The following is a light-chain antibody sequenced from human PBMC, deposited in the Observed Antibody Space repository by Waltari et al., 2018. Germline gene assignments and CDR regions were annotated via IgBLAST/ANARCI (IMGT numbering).Light chain of an antibody. CDR2: DGA. V-gene: IGLV2-14*03. CDR3: CSHRSGNTLGV. CDR1: IQDVGGYNY. Sequence: QSALTQPASVSGSPGQSIPISCTGTIQDVGGYNYGSWSQQHPGKAPQLLIYDGATRPSGVSDRFAASKSGNTASLTISGLQAEDEADYYCCSHRSGNTLGVFGGGTKLTVL. J-gene: IGLJ2*01.